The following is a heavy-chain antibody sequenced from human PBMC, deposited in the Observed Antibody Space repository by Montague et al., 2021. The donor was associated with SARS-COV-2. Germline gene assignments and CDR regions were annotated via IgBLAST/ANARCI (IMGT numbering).Heavy chain of an antibody. CDR1: GGSFHIFS. V-gene: IGHV4-34*01. CDR3: ARGTRAVQITPGFRY. CDR2: VDHSGNT. Sequence: SETLSLTCAVYGGSFHIFSWGWIRQSPGKGLEWIREVDHSGNTKYNPSLKSRVTISVDTSKNQFSLNLTSVTAADTATYYCARGTRAVQITPGFRYWGQGTQVAVSS. J-gene: IGHJ4*02. D-gene: IGHD5-24*01.